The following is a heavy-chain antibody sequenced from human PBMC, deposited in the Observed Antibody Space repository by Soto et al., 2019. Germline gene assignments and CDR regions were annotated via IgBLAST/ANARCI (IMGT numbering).Heavy chain of an antibody. CDR1: GGSISSGGYY. Sequence: QVQLQESGPGLVKPSQTLSLTCTVSGGSISSGGYYWNWIRQHPGKGLEWIGDIYYSGNTYYNPSLKRRVTTSLDTSKNQFSLKLSSVTAADTAVYYCARSVFPWGQGTLVTVSS. V-gene: IGHV4-31*03. J-gene: IGHJ5*02. CDR3: ARSVFP. CDR2: IYYSGNT.